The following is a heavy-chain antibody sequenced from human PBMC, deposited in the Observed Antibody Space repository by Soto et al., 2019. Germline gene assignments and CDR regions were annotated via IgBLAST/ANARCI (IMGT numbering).Heavy chain of an antibody. CDR1: GYTFTSYD. Sequence: QVQLVQSGAEVKKPGASVKVSCKASGYTFTSYDINWVRQATGQGLEWMGWMNPNSGNTGYAQKCQGRVTMTRNTSISTAYMELSSLRSEDTAVYYCARGTEVVTAFPLDYWGQGTLVTVSS. CDR3: ARGTEVVTAFPLDY. D-gene: IGHD2-21*02. CDR2: MNPNSGNT. J-gene: IGHJ4*02. V-gene: IGHV1-8*01.